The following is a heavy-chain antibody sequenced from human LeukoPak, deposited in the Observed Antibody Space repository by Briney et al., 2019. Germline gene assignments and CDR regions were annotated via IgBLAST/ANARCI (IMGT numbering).Heavy chain of an antibody. Sequence: SETLSLTCTVSGGSISNYYWSWIRQPPGKGLEWIGYIYKSGTTNYNPSLKSRLTISVDTSKNQFFLKLSSVNVADTAVYYCVRGLTWFDPWGQGTLVTVSS. CDR3: VRGLTWFDP. V-gene: IGHV4-59*01. J-gene: IGHJ5*02. CDR1: GGSISNYY. CDR2: IYKSGTT. D-gene: IGHD2-8*01.